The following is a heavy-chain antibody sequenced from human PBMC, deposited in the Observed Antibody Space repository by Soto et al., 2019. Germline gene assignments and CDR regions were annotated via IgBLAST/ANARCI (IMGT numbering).Heavy chain of an antibody. CDR2: FIPIFGTA. D-gene: IGHD3-10*01. CDR3: ARTRNDYGSGRSYYYGMDV. CDR1: GGTFSSYA. V-gene: IGHV1-69*06. J-gene: IGHJ6*02. Sequence: QVQLVQSGAEVKKPGSSVKVSCKASGGTFSSYAISWVRQAPGQGLVWIGGFIPIFGTANYAQKCQGRVTITADKSTSTAYMELSSRRSEDTAVYYCARTRNDYGSGRSYYYGMDVWGQGTTVTVSS.